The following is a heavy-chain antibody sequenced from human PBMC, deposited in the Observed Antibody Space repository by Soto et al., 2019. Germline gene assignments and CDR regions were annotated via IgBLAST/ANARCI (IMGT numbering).Heavy chain of an antibody. CDR2: ISYDGSNK. D-gene: IGHD3-10*01. Sequence: PVGALRVSCAASGFTFSSYAMHWVRQAPGKGLEWVAVISYDGSNKYYADSVKGRFTISRDNSKNTLYLQMNSLRAEDTAVYYCARAITFDYWGQGTPVTVSS. J-gene: IGHJ4*02. CDR3: ARAITFDY. CDR1: GFTFSSYA. V-gene: IGHV3-30-3*01.